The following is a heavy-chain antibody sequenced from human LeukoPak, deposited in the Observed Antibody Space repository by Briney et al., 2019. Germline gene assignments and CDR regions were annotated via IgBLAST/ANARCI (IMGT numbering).Heavy chain of an antibody. CDR1: GVTFSDHH. D-gene: IGHD3-3*01. V-gene: IGHV3-11*05. J-gene: IGHJ6*02. Sequence: GGSLRLSCAASGVTFSDHHMAWIRQAPGKGLEWLSYILSSGSHTTFADSVKGRFTISRDNAKNSLYLQMNSLRGEDTAVYYCARDLSASERAMDVWGQGTTVIVSS. CDR2: ILSSGSHT. CDR3: ARDLSASERAMDV.